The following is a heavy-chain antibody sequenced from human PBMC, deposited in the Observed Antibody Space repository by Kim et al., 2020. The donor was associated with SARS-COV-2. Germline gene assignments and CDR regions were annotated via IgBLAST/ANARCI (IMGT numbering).Heavy chain of an antibody. CDR3: AGGSDDIVVVPAAMEDYYYYYGMDV. J-gene: IGHJ6*02. D-gene: IGHD2-2*01. CDR1: GGTFSSYA. V-gene: IGHV1-69*13. CDR2: IIPIFGTA. Sequence: SVKVSCKASGGTFSSYAISWVRQAPGQGLEWMGGIIPIFGTANYAQKFQGRVTITADESTSTAYMELSSLRSEDTAVYYCAGGSDDIVVVPAAMEDYYYYYGMDVWGQGTTVTVSS.